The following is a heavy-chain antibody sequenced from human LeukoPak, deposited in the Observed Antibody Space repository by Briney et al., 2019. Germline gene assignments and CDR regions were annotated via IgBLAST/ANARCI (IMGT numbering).Heavy chain of an antibody. CDR2: IIPIFGTA. V-gene: IGHV1-69*13. D-gene: IGHD5-24*01. Sequence: SVKVSCKASGGTFSSYAISWVRQAPGQGLEWMGGIIPIFGTANYAQKFQGRVTITADESTSTAYMELSSLRSEDTAVYYCARAPRSRADAFDIWGQGTMVTVSS. CDR3: ARAPRSRADAFDI. CDR1: GGTFSSYA. J-gene: IGHJ3*02.